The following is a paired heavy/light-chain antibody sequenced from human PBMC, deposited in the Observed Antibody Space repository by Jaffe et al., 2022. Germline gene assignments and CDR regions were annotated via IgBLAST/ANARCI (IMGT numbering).Heavy chain of an antibody. V-gene: IGHV4-34*01. Sequence: QVQLQQWGAGLLKPSETLSLTCAVYGGSFSGYYWSWIRQPPGKGLEWIGEINHSGSTNYNPSLKSRVTISVDTSKNQFSLKLSSVTAADTAVYYCARGPAAQRSIAARLRAFDIWGQGTMVTVSS. CDR1: GGSFSGYY. CDR2: INHSGST. J-gene: IGHJ3*02. D-gene: IGHD6-6*01. CDR3: ARGPAAQRSIAARLRAFDI.
Light chain of an antibody. CDR3: QQYYSYPPT. V-gene: IGKV1-8*01. CDR1: QGISSY. Sequence: AIRMTQSPSSFSASTGDRVTITCRASQGISSYLAWYQQKPGKAPKLLIYAASTLQSGVPSRFSGSGSGTDFTLTISCLQSEDFATYYCQQYYSYPPTFGPGTKVDIK. CDR2: AAS. J-gene: IGKJ3*01.